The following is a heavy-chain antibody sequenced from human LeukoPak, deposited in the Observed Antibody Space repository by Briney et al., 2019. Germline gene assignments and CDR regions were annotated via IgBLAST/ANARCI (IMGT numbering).Heavy chain of an antibody. J-gene: IGHJ4*02. CDR3: AKDDGYSSSWYNH. CDR1: GFTFSSYG. D-gene: IGHD6-13*01. V-gene: IGHV3-30*18. CDR2: ISYDGSNK. Sequence: GRSLRLSCAASGFTFSSYGMHWVRQAPGKGLEWVAVISYDGSNKYYADSVKGRFTISRDNSKNTLYLQMNSLRAEDTAVYYCAKDDGYSSSWYNHWGQGTLVTVSS.